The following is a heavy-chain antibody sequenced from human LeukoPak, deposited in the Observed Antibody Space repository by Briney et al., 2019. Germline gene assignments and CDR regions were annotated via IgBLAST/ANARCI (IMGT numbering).Heavy chain of an antibody. CDR2: IYYSGST. J-gene: IGHJ4*02. V-gene: IGHV4-59*01. CDR1: GGSISSYY. CDR3: ARLQWLVPFYYFDY. Sequence: SETLSLTCTVSGGSISSYYWSWIRQPPGKGLEWIGYIYYSGSTNYNPSLKSRVTISVDTSKNQFSLKLSSVTAADTAVYYCARLQWLVPFYYFDYWGQGTLVTVSS. D-gene: IGHD6-19*01.